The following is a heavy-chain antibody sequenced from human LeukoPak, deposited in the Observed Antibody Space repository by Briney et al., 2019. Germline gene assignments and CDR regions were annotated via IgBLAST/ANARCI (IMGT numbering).Heavy chain of an antibody. J-gene: IGHJ6*03. Sequence: ASVKVSCKASGGTFSSYAISWVRQAPGQGLEWMGGIIPIFGTANYAQKFQGRVTINADKSTSTAYLELSSLRSEDTAVYYCASLFLYYYDSSRGYYYYMDVWGKGTTVTVSS. D-gene: IGHD3-22*01. V-gene: IGHV1-69*06. CDR3: ASLFLYYYDSSRGYYYYMDV. CDR2: IIPIFGTA. CDR1: GGTFSSYA.